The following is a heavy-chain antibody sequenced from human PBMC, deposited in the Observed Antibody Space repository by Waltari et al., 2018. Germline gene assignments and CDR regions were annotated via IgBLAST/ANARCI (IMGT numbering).Heavy chain of an antibody. J-gene: IGHJ4*02. V-gene: IGHV4-59*11. D-gene: IGHD1-26*01. CDR1: GGSISSHY. Sequence: QVQLQESGPGLVKPSETLSLTCTVSGGSISSHYWSWIRQPPGKGLEWIGYCEYTGRTNYTPSIKSRVNISVDTAKNQFSLKLSSVTAADTAVYYCARDADNSGSYGLDYWGQGTLVTVSS. CDR3: ARDADNSGSYGLDY. CDR2: CEYTGRT.